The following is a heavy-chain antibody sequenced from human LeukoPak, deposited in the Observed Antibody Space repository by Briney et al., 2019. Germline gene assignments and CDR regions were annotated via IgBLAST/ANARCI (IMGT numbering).Heavy chain of an antibody. CDR2: IRYDGNEK. CDR3: AKDGVWFGDGGQNESYYYYYMDV. CDR1: GFSFSSYG. Sequence: GGSLRLSCAASGFSFSSYGMHWVRQASGKGLELVAFIRYDGNEKYYAGSVQGRFTVARDNSKNTLYLQMNSLRAEDTAVYYCAKDGVWFGDGGQNESYYYYYMDVWGKGTTVTISS. V-gene: IGHV3-30*02. J-gene: IGHJ6*03. D-gene: IGHD3-10*01.